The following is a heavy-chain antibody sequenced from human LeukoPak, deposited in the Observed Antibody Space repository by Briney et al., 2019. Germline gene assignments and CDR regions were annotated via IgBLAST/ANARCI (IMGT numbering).Heavy chain of an antibody. CDR3: EVVKSSGWYYFDY. V-gene: IGHV1-69*01. Sequence: SVKVSCKASGGTFSSYAISWVRQAPGQGLEWMGGIIPFFGTANYAQKFQGGVTITADESTSTAYMELSSLRSEDTAVYYCEVVKSSGWYYFDYWGQGTLVTVSS. CDR2: IIPFFGTA. CDR1: GGTFSSYA. J-gene: IGHJ4*02. D-gene: IGHD6-19*01.